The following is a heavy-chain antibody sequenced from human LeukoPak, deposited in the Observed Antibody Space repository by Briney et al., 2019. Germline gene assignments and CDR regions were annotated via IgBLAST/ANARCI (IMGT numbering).Heavy chain of an antibody. V-gene: IGHV4-4*07. J-gene: IGHJ4*02. Sequence: PSETLSLTCTVSGGSISSYYWSWIRQPAGKGLEWIGSIHYSGSTYYNPSLKSRVTISVDTSRNQFSLKLSSVTAADTAVYYCARVGVGTTFGRLPVDFWGQGTLVTVSS. CDR3: ARVGVGTTFGRLPVDF. CDR2: IHYSGST. CDR1: GGSISSYY. D-gene: IGHD1-26*01.